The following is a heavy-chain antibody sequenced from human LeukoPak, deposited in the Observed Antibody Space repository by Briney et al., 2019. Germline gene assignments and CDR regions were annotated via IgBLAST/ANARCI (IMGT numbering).Heavy chain of an antibody. V-gene: IGHV4-59*01. CDR2: IYYSGST. CDR1: GGSISSYY. Sequence: SEALSLTCTVSGGSISSYYWSWIRQPLGKGLEWIGYIYYSGSTNYNPSLKSRVTISVDTSKNQFSLKLSSVTAADTAVYYCARWGSSSSGSYYYYMDVWGKGTTVTVSS. D-gene: IGHD6-6*01. J-gene: IGHJ6*03. CDR3: ARWGSSSSGSYYYYMDV.